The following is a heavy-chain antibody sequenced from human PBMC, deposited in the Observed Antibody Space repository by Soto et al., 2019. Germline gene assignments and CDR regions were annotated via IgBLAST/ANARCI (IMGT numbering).Heavy chain of an antibody. CDR3: ARVGAHTAMALTFDY. CDR1: GFTFSSYS. Sequence: EVQLVESGGCLVKPGGSLRLSCAASGFTFSSYSMNWVRQAPGKGLEWVSSISSSSSYIYYADSVKGRFTIARDNAKNSLYLQMNSLRAEDTAVYYCARVGAHTAMALTFDYWGQGTLVTVSS. V-gene: IGHV3-21*01. D-gene: IGHD5-18*01. J-gene: IGHJ4*02. CDR2: ISSSSSYI.